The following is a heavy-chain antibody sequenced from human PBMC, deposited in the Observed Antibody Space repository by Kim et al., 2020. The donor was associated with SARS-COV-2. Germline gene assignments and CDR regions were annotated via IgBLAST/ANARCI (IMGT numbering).Heavy chain of an antibody. D-gene: IGHD3-22*01. CDR1: GFTVSSNY. Sequence: GGSLRLSCAASGFTVSSNYMSWVRQAPGKGLEWVSVIYSGGSTYYADSVKGRFTISRDNSKNTLYLQMNSLRAEDTAVYYCARGTGLQWLLLHPYYYYGMDVWGQGTTVTVSS. J-gene: IGHJ6*02. V-gene: IGHV3-53*01. CDR2: IYSGGST. CDR3: ARGTGLQWLLLHPYYYYGMDV.